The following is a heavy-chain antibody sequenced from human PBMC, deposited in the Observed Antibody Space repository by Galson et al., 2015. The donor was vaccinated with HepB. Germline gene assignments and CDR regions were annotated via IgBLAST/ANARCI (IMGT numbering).Heavy chain of an antibody. CDR1: GFTFSSYA. V-gene: IGHV3-23*01. D-gene: IGHD6-19*01. J-gene: IGHJ3*02. CDR3: AKDIYLSGWGSLWAFDI. Sequence: SLRLSCAASGFTFSSYAMSWVRQAPGKGLEWVSAISGSGGSTYYADSVKGRFTISRDNSKNTLYLQMNSLRAEDTAVYYCAKDIYLSGWGSLWAFDIWGQGTMVTVSS. CDR2: ISGSGGST.